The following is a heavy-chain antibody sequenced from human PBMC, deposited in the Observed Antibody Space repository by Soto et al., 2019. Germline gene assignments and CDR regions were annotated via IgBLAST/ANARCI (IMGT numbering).Heavy chain of an antibody. D-gene: IGHD6-6*01. V-gene: IGHV3-49*05. Sequence: EVQLVESGGGLVKPGRSLRLSCTASGFTFGDYAMSWFRQAPGKGLERAAFIRSKAYGGTTEYAASVKGRFTISRDDSKSIAYLQMNSLKTEDTAVYYCTRDLTGKHSSSRRPDAFDIWGQGTMVTVSS. CDR2: IRSKAYGGTT. CDR1: GFTFGDYA. J-gene: IGHJ3*02. CDR3: TRDLTGKHSSSRRPDAFDI.